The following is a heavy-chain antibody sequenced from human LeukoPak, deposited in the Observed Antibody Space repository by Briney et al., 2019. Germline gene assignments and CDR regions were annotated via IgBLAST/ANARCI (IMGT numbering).Heavy chain of an antibody. CDR1: GFTFSSYS. CDR3: ARDWDYVWGSYRFGY. D-gene: IGHD3-16*02. V-gene: IGHV3-48*02. CDR2: ISSSSSTI. Sequence: PGGPLRLSRAASGFTFSSYSMNWVRQAPGKGLEWVSYISSSSSTIYYADSVKGRFTISRDNAKNSLYLQMNSLRDEDTAVYYCARDWDYVWGSYRFGYWGQGTLVTVSS. J-gene: IGHJ4*02.